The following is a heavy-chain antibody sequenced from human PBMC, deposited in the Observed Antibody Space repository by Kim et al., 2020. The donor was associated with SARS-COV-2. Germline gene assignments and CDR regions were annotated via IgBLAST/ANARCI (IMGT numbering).Heavy chain of an antibody. Sequence: GGSLRLSCAASGFTFSSFGMSWVRQAPGKGLEWVSTITSGAGTYYADSVKGRFTISRDNSKNTVYLQMNSLRAEDTAVYYCASRRYYFDYWGQGTLVTVSS. V-gene: IGHV3-23*01. CDR1: GFTFSSFG. J-gene: IGHJ4*02. CDR3: ASRRYYFDY. CDR2: ITSGAGT.